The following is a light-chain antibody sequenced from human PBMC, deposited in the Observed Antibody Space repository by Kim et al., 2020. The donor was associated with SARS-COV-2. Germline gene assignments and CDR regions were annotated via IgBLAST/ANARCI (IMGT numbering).Light chain of an antibody. CDR2: LAS. J-gene: IGKJ4*01. CDR1: QNINTY. V-gene: IGKV1-39*01. Sequence: DIQLTQSPSLSASIGDRVTITCRASQNINTYLHWYQHKPGKAPKLLIFLASDFQSGVPSRFIGSGSGTDFTLTINGLQPEDFATYYCQQSYGTPSFGGGTEVDIK. CDR3: QQSYGTPS.